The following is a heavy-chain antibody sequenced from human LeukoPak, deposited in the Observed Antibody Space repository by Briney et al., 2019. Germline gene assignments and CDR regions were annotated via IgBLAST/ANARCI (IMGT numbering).Heavy chain of an antibody. J-gene: IGHJ6*03. Sequence: SETLSLTCAVSGDYISSSSYYWGWIRQSPGTGLEWIGDIYHSGRTYYNPSLKSRVAISIDTSKNQFSLKLSSVTAADTAVYYCARQITGTTIYYYYYYMDVWGKGTTVTVSS. CDR3: ARQITGTTIYYYYYYMDV. D-gene: IGHD1-7*01. CDR2: IYHSGRT. V-gene: IGHV4-39*01. CDR1: GDYISSSSYY.